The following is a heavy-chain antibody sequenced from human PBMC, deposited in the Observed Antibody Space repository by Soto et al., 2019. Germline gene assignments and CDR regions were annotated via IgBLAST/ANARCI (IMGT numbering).Heavy chain of an antibody. CDR2: IYYSGST. CDR3: ARRYGYAFDI. V-gene: IGHV4-59*01. CDR1: GVSISSYY. Sequence: QVQLQESGPGLVKPSETLSLTCTVSGVSISSYYWSWIRQPPGKGLERIGYIYYSGSTNYNPSLKRRVTTSVDTSKNQFSLKLSSVTAADTAVYYCARRYGYAFDIWGQGTMVTGSS. J-gene: IGHJ3*02. D-gene: IGHD4-17*01.